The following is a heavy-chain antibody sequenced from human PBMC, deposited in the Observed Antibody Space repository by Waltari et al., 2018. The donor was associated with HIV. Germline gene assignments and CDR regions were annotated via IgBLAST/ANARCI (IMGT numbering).Heavy chain of an antibody. CDR3: AKRPYYDFWSGGYYFDY. CDR2: INHSGST. Sequence: QVQLQQWGAGLLKPSETLSLTCAVYGGSFSGYYWSWLRHPPGKGLEWIGEINHSGSTNYNPSLKSRVTISVDTSKNQFSLKLSSVTAADTAVYYCAKRPYYDFWSGGYYFDYWGQGTLVTVSS. J-gene: IGHJ4*02. D-gene: IGHD3-3*01. V-gene: IGHV4-34*01. CDR1: GGSFSGYY.